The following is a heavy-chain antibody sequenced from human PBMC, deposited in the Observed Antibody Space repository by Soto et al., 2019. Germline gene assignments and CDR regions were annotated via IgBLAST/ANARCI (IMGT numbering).Heavy chain of an antibody. CDR1: GYTFTSYG. D-gene: IGHD3-9*01. Sequence: ASVKVSCKASGYTFTSYGISWVRQAPGQGLEWMGWISAYNGNTNYAQKLQGRVTMTTDTSTSTAYMELRSLRSDDSAVYYCARDRGYDILTGYYDAFDIWGQGTMVTVSS. CDR3: ARDRGYDILTGYYDAFDI. J-gene: IGHJ3*02. V-gene: IGHV1-18*01. CDR2: ISAYNGNT.